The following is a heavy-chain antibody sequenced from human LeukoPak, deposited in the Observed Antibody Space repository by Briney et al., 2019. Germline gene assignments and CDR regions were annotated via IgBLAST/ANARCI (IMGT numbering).Heavy chain of an antibody. CDR1: GFTFSSYA. Sequence: GGSLRLSCAASGFTFSSYAMSWVRQAPGKGLEWVSYISSSGSTIYYADSVKGRFTISRDNAKNSLYLQMNSLRAEDTAVYYCARYYGSGTYYNALRVWGQGTLVTVSS. V-gene: IGHV3-48*04. D-gene: IGHD3-10*01. CDR2: ISSSGSTI. J-gene: IGHJ4*02. CDR3: ARYYGSGTYYNALRV.